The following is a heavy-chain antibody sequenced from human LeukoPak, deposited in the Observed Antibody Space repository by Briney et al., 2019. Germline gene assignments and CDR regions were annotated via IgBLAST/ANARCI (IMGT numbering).Heavy chain of an antibody. V-gene: IGHV3-33*01. CDR2: IWYDGSNK. Sequence: GRSLRLSCAASGFTFSSYGMHWVRQASGKGLEWVAVIWYDGSNKYYADSVKGRFTISRDNSKNTLYLQMNSLRAEDTAVYYCARSGPATGAYFDYWGQGTLVTVSS. J-gene: IGHJ4*02. CDR3: ARSGPATGAYFDY. D-gene: IGHD2-2*01. CDR1: GFTFSSYG.